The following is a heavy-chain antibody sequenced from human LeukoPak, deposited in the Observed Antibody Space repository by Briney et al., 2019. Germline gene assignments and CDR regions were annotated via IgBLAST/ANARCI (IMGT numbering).Heavy chain of an antibody. J-gene: IGHJ4*02. V-gene: IGHV4-30-4*01. Sequence: TLSLTCTVSGGAISRGDYYWSWIRQPPGKGREWIRYIYYSGSTYYNPSLKSRVTISVDTSKKQISLKLNSVTAADTAVYYCARDYYGSGSYWTWGQGTLVTVSS. CDR3: ARDYYGSGSYWT. CDR1: GGAISRGDYY. CDR2: IYYSGST. D-gene: IGHD3-10*01.